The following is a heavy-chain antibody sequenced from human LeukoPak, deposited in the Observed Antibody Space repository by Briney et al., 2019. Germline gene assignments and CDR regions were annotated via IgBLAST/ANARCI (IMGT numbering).Heavy chain of an antibody. CDR2: IIPIFGTA. CDR3: ARDKTLYSSSSLNAFDI. V-gene: IGHV1-69*01. Sequence: GSSVKVSCKASGGTFSSYAISWVRQAPGQGLEWMGGIIPIFGTANYAQKFQGRVTITADESTSTAYMELSSLRSEDTAVYYCARDKTLYSSSSLNAFDIWGQGTMVTVSS. D-gene: IGHD6-6*01. J-gene: IGHJ3*02. CDR1: GGTFSSYA.